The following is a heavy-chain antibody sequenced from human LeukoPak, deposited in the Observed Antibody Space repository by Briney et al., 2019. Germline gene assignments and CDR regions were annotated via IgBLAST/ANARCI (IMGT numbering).Heavy chain of an antibody. CDR3: AITIFGVVKDGAFDI. V-gene: IGHV5-51*01. Sequence: GESLKISCKGSGYSFTSYWIGWVRQMPGKGLEWMGIIYPGDSDTRYSPSFQGQVTISADKSISTAYLQWSSLKASDTAMYYCAITIFGVVKDGAFDIWGQGTMVTVSS. J-gene: IGHJ3*02. CDR1: GYSFTSYW. D-gene: IGHD3-3*01. CDR2: IYPGDSDT.